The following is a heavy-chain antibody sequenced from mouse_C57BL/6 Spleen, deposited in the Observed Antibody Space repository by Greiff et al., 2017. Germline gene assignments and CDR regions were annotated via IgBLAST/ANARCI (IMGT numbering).Heavy chain of an antibody. V-gene: IGHV5-17*01. Sequence: EVQGVESGGGLVKPGGSLNLSCAASGFTFSGYGMHWVSQAPEKGLEWVAYISSDSSTSYYADTVKGRLTISRDNAMNTLFLQMTSLRSEDTTMYYWSRNVAYRGQRTLVTVS. CDR3: SRNVAY. CDR2: ISSDSSTS. CDR1: GFTFSGYG. J-gene: IGHJ3*01.